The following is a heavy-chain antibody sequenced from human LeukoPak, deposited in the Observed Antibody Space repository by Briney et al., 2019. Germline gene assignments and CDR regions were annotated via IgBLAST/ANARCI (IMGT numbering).Heavy chain of an antibody. CDR2: IYYSGST. V-gene: IGHV4-30-4*01. Sequence: SETLSLTCTVSGGSISSGDYYWSWIRQPPGKGLEWIGYIYYSGSTYYNPSLKSRVTISVDTSKNQFSLKLSSVTAADTAVYYCARGSPSPSGSTSYYYYYYGMDVWGQGTTVTVSS. CDR3: ARGSPSPSGSTSYYYYYYGMDV. J-gene: IGHJ6*02. CDR1: GGSISSGDYY. D-gene: IGHD2-2*01.